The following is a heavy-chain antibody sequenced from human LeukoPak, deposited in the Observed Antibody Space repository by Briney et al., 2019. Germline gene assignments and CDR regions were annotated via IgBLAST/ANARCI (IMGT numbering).Heavy chain of an antibody. V-gene: IGHV1-18*01. CDR2: ITADKGNT. Sequence: ASVKVSCKASGDTFSSCAISWVRQAPGQGLEWMGWITADKGNTNYAQNFQGRVTMTTDTSTSTVYMELRSLRSDDTAVYYCASRSGRYPYYFDYWGQGTLVTVSS. CDR3: ASRSGRYPYYFDY. D-gene: IGHD1-26*01. J-gene: IGHJ4*02. CDR1: GDTFSSCA.